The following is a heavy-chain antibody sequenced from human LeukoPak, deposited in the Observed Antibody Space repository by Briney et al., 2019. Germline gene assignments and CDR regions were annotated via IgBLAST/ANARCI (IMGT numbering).Heavy chain of an antibody. D-gene: IGHD3-10*01. CDR3: ARDGGSGSLVLGGWFDP. J-gene: IGHJ5*02. CDR1: GGSISSSSYY. CDR2: IHYSGST. V-gene: IGHV4-39*07. Sequence: PSETLSLTCTVSGGSISSSSYYWDWIRQPPGKGLEWIGSIHYSGSTYYNPSLKSRVTISVDTSKNQFSLKLSSVTAADTAVYYCARDGGSGSLVLGGWFDPWGQGTLVTVSS.